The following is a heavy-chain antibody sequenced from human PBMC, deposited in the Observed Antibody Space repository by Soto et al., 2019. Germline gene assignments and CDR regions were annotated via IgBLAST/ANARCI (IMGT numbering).Heavy chain of an antibody. D-gene: IGHD3-10*01. J-gene: IGHJ4*02. CDR2: IYPSSSYV. Sequence: KPGGSLRLSCAASGFSFSSYAMNWVRQAPGKGLEWVSSIYPSSSYVFYADSVKGRFTISRDNAKNSLFLQMNALRVDDTAVYYCIRGPRPSSVGTGAFWGQGTLVTVSS. CDR1: GFSFSSYA. CDR3: IRGPRPSSVGTGAF. V-gene: IGHV3-21*01.